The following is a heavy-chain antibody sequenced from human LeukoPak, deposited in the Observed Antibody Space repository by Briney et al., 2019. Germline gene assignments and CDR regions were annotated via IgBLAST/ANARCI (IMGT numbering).Heavy chain of an antibody. CDR1: GGTFSTFT. Sequence: ASVKVSCKASGGTFSTFTISWVRQAPGQGLEWMGRIIPILGIANYAQKFQGRVTITADKSTSTAYMEVSSLRSEDTAVYYCASSSDYEATFDYWGQGTLVTVSS. CDR2: IIPILGIA. J-gene: IGHJ4*02. CDR3: ASSSDYEATFDY. V-gene: IGHV1-69*02. D-gene: IGHD6-25*01.